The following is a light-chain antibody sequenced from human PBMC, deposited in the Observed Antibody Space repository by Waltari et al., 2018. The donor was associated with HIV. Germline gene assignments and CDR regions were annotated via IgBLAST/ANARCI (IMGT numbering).Light chain of an antibody. Sequence: QSALTQPASVSGSPGQSITMSCSGTSSDVGGYNYVSWYQQPPGNAPKIIIYEVSNRPSGVSNRFSGSKSGNAASLTISGLQAEDEADYCCSSYTGSSTRYVFGTGTKVTVL. V-gene: IGLV2-14*01. CDR1: SSDVGGYNY. CDR2: EVS. J-gene: IGLJ1*01. CDR3: SSYTGSSTRYV.